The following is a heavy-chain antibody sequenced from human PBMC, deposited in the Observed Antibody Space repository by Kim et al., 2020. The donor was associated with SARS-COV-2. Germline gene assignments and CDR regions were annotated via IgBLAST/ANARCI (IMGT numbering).Heavy chain of an antibody. Sequence: GGSRRLSCAASGLTFNNYAMSWVRQAPGKGLEWVSTTSGSGASTDYADSVKGRFTISRDKSTNTLYLQMSSLRAEDTAVYYCAKSGNYIAAAGFDYWGQGTLVTVSS. CDR1: GLTFNNYA. V-gene: IGHV3-23*01. D-gene: IGHD6-13*01. J-gene: IGHJ4*02. CDR3: AKSGNYIAAAGFDY. CDR2: TSGSGAST.